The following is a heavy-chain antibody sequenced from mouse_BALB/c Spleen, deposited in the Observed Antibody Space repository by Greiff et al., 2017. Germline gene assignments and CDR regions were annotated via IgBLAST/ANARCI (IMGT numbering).Heavy chain of an antibody. D-gene: IGHD1-1*01. V-gene: IGHV5-6-5*01. Sequence: EVMLVESGRGLVKPGGSLKLSCAASGFSFSSYAMSWVRQTPEKRLEWVASISSGGSTYYPDSVKGRFTISRDNARNILYLQMSSLRSEDTAMYYCARGPYGSGYWGQGTTLTVSS. CDR2: ISSGGST. CDR1: GFSFSSYA. J-gene: IGHJ2*01. CDR3: ARGPYGSGY.